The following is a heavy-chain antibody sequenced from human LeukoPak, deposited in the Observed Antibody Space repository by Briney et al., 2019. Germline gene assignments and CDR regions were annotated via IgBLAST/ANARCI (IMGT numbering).Heavy chain of an antibody. V-gene: IGHV3-11*06. CDR1: GFTFSDYY. CDR2: ISSSSSYI. J-gene: IGHJ4*02. CDR3: ARDRTSSWVSDY. Sequence: GGSLRLSCAASGFTFSDYYMSWIRQAPGKGLEWVSYISSSSSYIYYADSVKGRFTISRDNAKNSLYLQMNSLRAEDTAVYYCARDRTSSWVSDYWGQGTLVTVSS. D-gene: IGHD6-19*01.